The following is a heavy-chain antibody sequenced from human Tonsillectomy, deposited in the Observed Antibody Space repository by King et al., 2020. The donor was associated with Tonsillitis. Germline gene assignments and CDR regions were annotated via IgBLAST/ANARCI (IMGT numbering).Heavy chain of an antibody. Sequence: LVESGGGAVQPGRSLRLSCTASGFTFSGYGMHWVRQAPGKGLEWVAVIWYDGTRIKYADSVKGRFSTSRDNSKNTLYLQMNSLRVEDTAVYFCAKDIDFNYTFDHWDQGTLVTVSS. CDR3: AKDIDFNYTFDH. V-gene: IGHV3-33*06. CDR1: GFTFSGYG. D-gene: IGHD1-7*01. J-gene: IGHJ4*02. CDR2: IWYDGTRI.